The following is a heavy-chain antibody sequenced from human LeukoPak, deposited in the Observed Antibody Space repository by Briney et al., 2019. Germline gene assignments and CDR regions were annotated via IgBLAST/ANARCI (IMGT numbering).Heavy chain of an antibody. CDR2: MNPNSGNT. D-gene: IGHD3-22*01. J-gene: IGHJ4*02. CDR3: ARALTYYYDSSGYDAWDDY. Sequence: ASVKVSCKASGYTFTSYDINWVRQATGQGLEWMGWMNPNSGNTGYAQKFQGRVTMTRNTSISTAYMELSSLRSEDTAVYYCARALTYYYDSSGYDAWDDYWGQGTLVTVSS. CDR1: GYTFTSYD. V-gene: IGHV1-8*02.